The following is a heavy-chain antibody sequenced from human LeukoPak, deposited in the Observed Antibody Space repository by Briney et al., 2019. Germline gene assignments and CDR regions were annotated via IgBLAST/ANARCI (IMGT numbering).Heavy chain of an antibody. V-gene: IGHV3-48*01. CDR2: ISSSSNVI. Sequence: GGSLRLSCAVSGFTFSSYSMNWVRQAPGKGLEWVSYISSSSNVIYYTESVKGRFTISRDNAKNLVYLQLNGLRPEDTAIYYCARGDPIYDFWSGGDYWGQGSLVTVSS. CDR1: GFTFSSYS. J-gene: IGHJ4*02. D-gene: IGHD3-3*01. CDR3: ARGDPIYDFWSGGDY.